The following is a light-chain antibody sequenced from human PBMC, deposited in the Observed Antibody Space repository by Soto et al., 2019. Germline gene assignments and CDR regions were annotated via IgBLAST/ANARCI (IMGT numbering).Light chain of an antibody. CDR1: SGHSSYA. Sequence: QAVVTQSPSASASLGASVKLTCTLSSGHSSYAIAWHQQQPEKGPRYLMKLNSDGSHSKGDGIPDRFSGSSSGAERYLTISSLQSEDEADYYCQTWGTGISNWVFGGGTKLTVL. CDR2: LNSDGSH. V-gene: IGLV4-69*01. J-gene: IGLJ3*02. CDR3: QTWGTGISNWV.